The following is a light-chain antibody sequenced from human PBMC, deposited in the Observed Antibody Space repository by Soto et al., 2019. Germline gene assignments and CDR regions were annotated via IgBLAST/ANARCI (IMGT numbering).Light chain of an antibody. CDR1: QSCSSY. CDR3: QQYGSSPLT. J-gene: IGKJ4*01. Sequence: EIVLTQSPGTLSLSPGERATLSCRASQSCSSYLAWYQQKPGQAPRLLMYGASSRATGSPDRFSGSGSGTDFTITISRLEPEDFAVYSCQQYGSSPLTFGGGTKVDIK. V-gene: IGKV3-20*01. CDR2: GAS.